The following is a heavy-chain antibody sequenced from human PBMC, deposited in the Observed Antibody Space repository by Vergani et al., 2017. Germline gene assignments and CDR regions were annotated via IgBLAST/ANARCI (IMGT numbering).Heavy chain of an antibody. CDR2: IYNSGNV. V-gene: IGHV4-39*01. J-gene: IGHJ2*01. CDR3: ASGKYYSXSTSHFRERYFDV. Sequence: QVQLQESGRGLVKASETPALTCTVSGDSIISRSYYWGWIRQPPGNVLEWLGSIYNSGNVDSSSSLKSRVTISADTSKNQFSLRLTSVTAADTAVYYCASGKYYSXSTSHFRERYFDVWGRGTLVTVPS. D-gene: IGHD3-16*01. CDR1: GDSIISRSYY.